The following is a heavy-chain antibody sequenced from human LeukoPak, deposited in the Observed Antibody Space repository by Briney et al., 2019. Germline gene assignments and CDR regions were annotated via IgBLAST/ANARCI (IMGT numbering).Heavy chain of an antibody. D-gene: IGHD3-3*01. V-gene: IGHV4-34*01. Sequence: SETLSLTCAVYGGSFSGFYWSWLRQPPGQGLEWIGEINHSGSTYYNPSLKSRVTISVDTSKNQFSLKLSSVTAADTAVYYCARGPASSPYDFWSGYFSWFDPWGQGTLVTVSS. CDR3: ARGPASSPYDFWSGYFSWFDP. J-gene: IGHJ5*02. CDR2: INHSGST. CDR1: GGSFSGFY.